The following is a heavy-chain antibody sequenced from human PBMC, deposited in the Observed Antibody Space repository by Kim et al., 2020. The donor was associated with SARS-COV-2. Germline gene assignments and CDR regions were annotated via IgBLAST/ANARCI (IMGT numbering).Heavy chain of an antibody. CDR1: GGSVSSGSYY. CDR2: IYYSGST. D-gene: IGHD3-16*02. Sequence: SDTLSLTCTVSGGSVSSGSYYWSWIRQPPGKGLEWIGYIYYSGSTNYNPSLKSRVTISVDTSKNQFSLKLSSVTAADTAVYYCASGRDYVWGSYRSRHFDYWAQGTLVTVSS. CDR3: ASGRDYVWGSYRSRHFDY. V-gene: IGHV4-61*01. J-gene: IGHJ4*02.